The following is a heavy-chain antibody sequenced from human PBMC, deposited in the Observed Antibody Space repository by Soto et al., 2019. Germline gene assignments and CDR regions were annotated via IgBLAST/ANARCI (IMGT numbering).Heavy chain of an antibody. J-gene: IGHJ4*02. CDR3: ARDTGVAGTGDFDY. V-gene: IGHV1-18*01. Sequence: ASVKVSCKASGYTFTSYGISWVRQAPGQGLEWMGWISAYNGNTNYAQKLQGRVTMTTDTSTSTAYMELRSLRSDDTAVYYCARDTGVAGTGDFDYWGQGTLVTVSS. D-gene: IGHD6-19*01. CDR2: ISAYNGNT. CDR1: GYTFTSYG.